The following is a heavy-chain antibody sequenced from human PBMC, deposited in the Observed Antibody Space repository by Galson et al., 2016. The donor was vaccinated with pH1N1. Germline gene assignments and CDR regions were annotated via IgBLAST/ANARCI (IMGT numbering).Heavy chain of an antibody. V-gene: IGHV3-74*01. CDR1: GFSLSSNS. CDR2: VYTDGGRT. Sequence: SLRLSCAASGFSLSSNSMHWVRQAPGKGLVWVSRVYTDGGRTGYADSVRGRFTISRDNAKNTLYLQMSSLRAEDTAVYYCARGDYVGYFVDQWGQGTLVAVSS. CDR3: ARGDYVGYFVDQ. J-gene: IGHJ4*02. D-gene: IGHD4-23*01.